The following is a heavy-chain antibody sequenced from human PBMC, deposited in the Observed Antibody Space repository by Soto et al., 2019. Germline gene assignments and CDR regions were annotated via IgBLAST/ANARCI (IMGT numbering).Heavy chain of an antibody. CDR3: ARAQGIAAAGSYYYYYYMDV. CDR1: GFTFSSYW. J-gene: IGHJ6*03. CDR2: VNSDGSST. D-gene: IGHD6-13*01. V-gene: IGHV3-74*01. Sequence: EVQLVESGGGLVQPWGSLRLSCAASGFTFSSYWMHWVRQAPGKGMVWVSRVNSDGSSTSYADAGKGRFTSARDNAKNTLERPMNSLSAEDTAVNYCARAQGIAAAGSYYYYYYMDVWGKGTTVTVSS.